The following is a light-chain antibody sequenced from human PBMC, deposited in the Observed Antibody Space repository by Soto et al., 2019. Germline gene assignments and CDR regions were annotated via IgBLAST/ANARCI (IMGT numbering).Light chain of an antibody. CDR1: SSYVGGYNY. V-gene: IGLV2-14*01. J-gene: IGLJ1*01. Sequence: QSALTQPASVSGSPGQSIAISCTGTSSYVGGYNYVSWYQQHPGKAPKLILCDVSNRPSGVSDRFSGSKSGNTASLTISGLQTEDEADYYCSSYTTSSTYVFGTGTKVTVL. CDR3: SSYTTSSTYV. CDR2: DVS.